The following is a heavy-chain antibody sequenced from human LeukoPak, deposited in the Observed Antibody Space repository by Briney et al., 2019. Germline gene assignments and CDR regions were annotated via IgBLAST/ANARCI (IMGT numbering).Heavy chain of an antibody. D-gene: IGHD2-2*03. CDR3: AGDSVGLDNIDD. Sequence: PGGSLRLSCAASGFTVSYSYMSWVRQAPGKGLEWVSLIYSGGSTLYADSVKGRFTISRDNSKHTLYLHMNSLKFEDTAVYYCAGDSVGLDNIDDWGQGTLVTVSS. V-gene: IGHV3-66*02. J-gene: IGHJ4*02. CDR2: IYSGGST. CDR1: GFTVSYSY.